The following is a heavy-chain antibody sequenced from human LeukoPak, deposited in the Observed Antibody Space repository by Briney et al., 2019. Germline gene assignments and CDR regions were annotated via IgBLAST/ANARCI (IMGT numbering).Heavy chain of an antibody. J-gene: IGHJ4*02. CDR3: ARQNVAATSFDY. CDR1: GGSISSYY. D-gene: IGHD2-15*01. V-gene: IGHV4-59*08. Sequence: ASETLSLTCTVSGGSISSYYWSWIRQPPGKGLEWIGYIYYSGSTSYNPSLKSRVTISVDTSKNQFSLKLSSVTAADTAVYYCARQNVAATSFDYWGQGTLVTVSS. CDR2: IYYSGST.